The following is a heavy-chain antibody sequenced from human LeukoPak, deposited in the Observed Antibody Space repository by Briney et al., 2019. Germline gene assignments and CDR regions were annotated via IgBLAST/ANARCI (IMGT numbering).Heavy chain of an antibody. CDR2: IYYSGST. D-gene: IGHD6-13*01. V-gene: IGHV4-59*08. Sequence: SETLSLTCTVPGGSITYYHWSWIRQPPGKGREWIGYIYYSGSTNYNPSLKSRVTISVDTPKNQFSLKLSSVTAADTAVYYCARRLSSWYAFDYWGQGTLVTVSS. CDR3: ARRLSSWYAFDY. CDR1: GGSITYYH. J-gene: IGHJ4*02.